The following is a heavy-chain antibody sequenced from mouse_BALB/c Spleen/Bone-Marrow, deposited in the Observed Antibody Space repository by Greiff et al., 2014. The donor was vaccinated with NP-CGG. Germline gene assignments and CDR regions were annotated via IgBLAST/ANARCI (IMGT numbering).Heavy chain of an antibody. CDR2: IRNKANGYTT. V-gene: IGHV7-3*02. CDR3: ARDDYYAMDY. Sequence: EVQLQESGGGLVQPGGPLRLSCATSGFTFTDYYMSWVRQPPGKALEWLGFIRNKANGYTTEYSASVKGRFTISRDNSQSILYLQMNTLRAEDSATYYCARDDYYAMDYWGQGTSVTVSS. CDR1: GFTFTDYY. J-gene: IGHJ4*01.